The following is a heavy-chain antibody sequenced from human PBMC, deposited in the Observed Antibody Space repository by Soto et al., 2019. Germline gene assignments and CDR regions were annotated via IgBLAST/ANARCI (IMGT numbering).Heavy chain of an antibody. CDR3: AHAMLYCTVGSGSTWFDS. J-gene: IGHJ5*01. CDR2: IYWVDDK. V-gene: IGHV2-5*02. Sequence: QITLKESGPTLVKPTQTLTLTCTFYGFSLSTHGVGVGWVRQPAGKAQDWLALIYWVDDKAYSESLNSMLTITKDTSKDQVVLTMPNMAPVDTVTYYCAHAMLYCTVGSGSTWFDSWGQGNLVTVSS. CDR1: GFSLSTHGVG. D-gene: IGHD2-8*02.